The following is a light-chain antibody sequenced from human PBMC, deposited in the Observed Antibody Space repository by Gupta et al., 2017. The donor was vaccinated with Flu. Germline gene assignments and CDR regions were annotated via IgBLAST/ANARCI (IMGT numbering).Light chain of an antibody. CDR3: SSYTTRRTWV. CDR2: EVS. CDR1: TSDVGAYKY. J-gene: IGLJ3*02. Sequence: QSALTQPAAVSGSPGQSITISCTGTTSDVGAYKYVSWYQPHPGQGPKVIIYEVSNRPSGVANRFSGSKSANTASLTISGLQAGDEAYYYCSSYTTRRTWVFGGGTKLTVL. V-gene: IGLV2-14*01.